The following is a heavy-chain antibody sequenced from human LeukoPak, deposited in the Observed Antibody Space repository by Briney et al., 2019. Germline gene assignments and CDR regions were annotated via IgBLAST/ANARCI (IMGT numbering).Heavy chain of an antibody. D-gene: IGHD6-13*01. CDR3: ARGGSFPYYYYYYMDV. Sequence: SETLSLTCTVSGGSISSYYWNWIRQPPGRGLEWIGYIYYTGSTNYNPSLKSRVTISIDTSKNQFSLKLRSVTAADTAVYYCARGGSFPYYYYYYMDVWGKGTTVTVSS. CDR1: GGSISSYY. V-gene: IGHV4-59*01. J-gene: IGHJ6*03. CDR2: IYYTGST.